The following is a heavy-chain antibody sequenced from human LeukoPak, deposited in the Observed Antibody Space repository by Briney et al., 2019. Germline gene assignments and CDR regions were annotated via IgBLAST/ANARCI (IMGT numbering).Heavy chain of an antibody. J-gene: IGHJ5*02. CDR1: GYTFTGYY. CDR3: ARLPVDYYDSSGYVPP. V-gene: IGHV1-2*06. D-gene: IGHD3-22*01. Sequence: ASVKVSCKASGYTFTGYYMHWVRQAPGQGLEWMGRINPNSGGTNYAQKFQGRVTMTRDTSISTAYMELSRLRSDDTAVYYCARLPVDYYDSSGYVPPWGQGTLVTVFS. CDR2: INPNSGGT.